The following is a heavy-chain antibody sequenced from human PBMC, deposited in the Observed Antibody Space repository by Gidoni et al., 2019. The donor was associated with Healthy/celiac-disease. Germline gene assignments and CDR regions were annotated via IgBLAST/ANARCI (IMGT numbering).Heavy chain of an antibody. CDR3: APILTERWFDP. CDR2: IYWNDDK. Sequence: QITLKESGPTLVKPTQTLTLTCTFSGFSLSTSGVGVGWIRQPPGKALEWLALIYWNDDKRYSPSLKSRLTITKDTSKNQVVLTMTNMDPVDTATYYCAPILTERWFDPWGQGTLVTVSS. D-gene: IGHD3-9*01. J-gene: IGHJ5*02. V-gene: IGHV2-5*01. CDR1: GFSLSTSGVG.